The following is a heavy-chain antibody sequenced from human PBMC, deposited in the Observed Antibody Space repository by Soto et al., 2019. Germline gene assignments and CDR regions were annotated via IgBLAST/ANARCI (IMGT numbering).Heavy chain of an antibody. Sequence: GESLKISCAASGFSFSTFDMSWVRQAPGKGLEWVSAILAHDGSTHYADSVNGRFTVSRDNSKDTLYLQMDSLRAEDTAIYYCTKGAWLDYWGQGTLVTVSS. CDR2: ILAHDGST. V-gene: IGHV3-23*01. CDR1: GFSFSTFD. J-gene: IGHJ4*02. CDR3: TKGAWLDY.